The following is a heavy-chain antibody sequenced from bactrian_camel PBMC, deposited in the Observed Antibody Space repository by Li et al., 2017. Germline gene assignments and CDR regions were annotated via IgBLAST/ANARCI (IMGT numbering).Heavy chain of an antibody. Sequence: VQLVESGGGSVQPGGSLRLSCAASGLTFSNYDMGWVRQAPGKGLEWVSSIEKDGSKAYYRNSVKDRFTISRNNAKNTVYLQMNSLESVDTGLYYCATSADFDFWDQGTQVTVS. CDR2: IEKDGSKA. J-gene: IGHJ6*01. CDR1: GLTFSNYD. V-gene: IGHV3-2*01. CDR3: ATSADFDF.